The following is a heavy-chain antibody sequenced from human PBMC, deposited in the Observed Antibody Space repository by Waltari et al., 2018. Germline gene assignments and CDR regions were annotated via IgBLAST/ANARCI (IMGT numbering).Heavy chain of an antibody. D-gene: IGHD1-26*01. CDR1: GLTFSSYW. CDR2: ISTDGSGA. Sequence: EVQLVESGGDLVQPGGSLRLACAASGLTFSSYWMHWVRQVPGKGLVWVSRISTDGSGANYADSVQGRFTSSRDNAKNILYLQMNSLRAEDTAVYYCARGPVSGSGSYYVGDYWGQGTLVTVSS. CDR3: ARGPVSGSGSYYVGDY. J-gene: IGHJ4*02. V-gene: IGHV3-74*01.